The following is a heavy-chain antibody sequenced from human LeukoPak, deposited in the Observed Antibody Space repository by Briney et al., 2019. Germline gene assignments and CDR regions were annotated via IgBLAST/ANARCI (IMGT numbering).Heavy chain of an antibody. CDR3: ARRGPYYDYVWGSEHFDY. CDR1: GFTFSSYS. V-gene: IGHV3-21*01. J-gene: IGHJ4*02. Sequence: PGGSLRLSCAASGFTFSSYSMNWVRQSPGKGLEWVASISSSSSYIYYADSVKGRFTISRDNAKNSLYLQMNSLRAEDTAVYYCARRGPYYDYVWGSEHFDYWGQGTLVTVSS. CDR2: ISSSSSYI. D-gene: IGHD3-16*01.